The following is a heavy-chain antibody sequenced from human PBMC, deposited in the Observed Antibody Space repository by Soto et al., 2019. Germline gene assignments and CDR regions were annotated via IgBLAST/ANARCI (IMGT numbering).Heavy chain of an antibody. CDR1: GFPFSNYS. CDR2: ITGSGGST. Sequence: PGGSLILSCAASGFPFSNYSMSWVRQAPGKGLEWVSAITGSGGSTYHADSVKGRFTISRDNSKNTLFLQMNRLRADDTAVYYCAKGSASGSPYYFDFWGQGTLVTVSS. CDR3: AKGSASGSPYYFDF. J-gene: IGHJ4*02. V-gene: IGHV3-23*01. D-gene: IGHD6-25*01.